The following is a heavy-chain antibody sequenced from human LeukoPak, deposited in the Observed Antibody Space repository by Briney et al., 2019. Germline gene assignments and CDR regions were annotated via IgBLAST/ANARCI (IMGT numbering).Heavy chain of an antibody. Sequence: GGSLRLSCAVSGLSFSSYGMHWVRQAPGKGLEWVAVIWYDESNENYVDSVKGRFTIYRDNSRNTLYLQMNSLRAEDTAVYFCARARNNYDSSGFSALDYWGQGTRVTVSS. CDR1: GLSFSSYG. J-gene: IGHJ4*02. D-gene: IGHD3-22*01. CDR3: ARARNNYDSSGFSALDY. CDR2: IWYDESNE. V-gene: IGHV3-33*01.